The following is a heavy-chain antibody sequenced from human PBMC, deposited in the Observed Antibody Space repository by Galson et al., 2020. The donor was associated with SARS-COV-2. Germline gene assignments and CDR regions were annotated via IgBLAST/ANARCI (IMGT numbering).Heavy chain of an antibody. Sequence: QLGESLKISCAASGFGFSSYGMNWVRQAPGKGPELVSFIWYDGSSIYYADSVKGRFIISRDNSKNTLYLQLSSLNPGDTAVYYCAKAPWSGGHYYYYMDVWGKGTTVTISS. CDR1: GFGFSSYG. J-gene: IGHJ6*03. CDR2: IWYDGSSI. D-gene: IGHD6-25*01. V-gene: IGHV3-30*02. CDR3: AKAPWSGGHYYYYMDV.